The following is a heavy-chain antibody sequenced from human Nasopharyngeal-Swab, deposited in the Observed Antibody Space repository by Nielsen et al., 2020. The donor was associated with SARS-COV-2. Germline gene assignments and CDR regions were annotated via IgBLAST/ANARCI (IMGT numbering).Heavy chain of an antibody. V-gene: IGHV3-11*04. CDR3: AKDGAAAVGWLNWFDP. Sequence: GESLKISCAASGFTFSDYYMTWIRQAPGKGLEWVSDISSSGSTIYYADSVKGRFTISRDNAKNSLFLQMNSLRDEDTAVYYCAKDGAAAVGWLNWFDPWGQGSLVTVSS. D-gene: IGHD6-13*01. CDR2: ISSSGSTI. J-gene: IGHJ5*02. CDR1: GFTFSDYY.